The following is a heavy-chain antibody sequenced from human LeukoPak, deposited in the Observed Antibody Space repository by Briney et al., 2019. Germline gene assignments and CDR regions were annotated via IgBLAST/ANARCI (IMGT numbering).Heavy chain of an antibody. Sequence: ASVKVSCKASGYTFTSYYMHWVRQAPGQGLEWMGIINPNGGSTSYAQKFQGRVTMTRDTSTSTVYMELSSLRSEDTAVYYCASPGEKDYYFDYWGQGTLVTVSS. J-gene: IGHJ4*02. D-gene: IGHD3-16*01. CDR3: ASPGEKDYYFDY. CDR1: GYTFTSYY. V-gene: IGHV1-46*01. CDR2: INPNGGST.